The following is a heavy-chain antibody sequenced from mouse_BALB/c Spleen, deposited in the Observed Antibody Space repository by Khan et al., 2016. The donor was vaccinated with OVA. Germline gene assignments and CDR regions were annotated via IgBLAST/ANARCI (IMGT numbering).Heavy chain of an antibody. D-gene: IGHD1-1*01. V-gene: IGHV3-2*02. CDR2: ISYSDST. Sequence: EVQLQESGPGLVKPSQSLSLTCTVTGYSITSNYAWNWIRQFPGNKLEWMGYISYSDSTSYNPSLKSRISITRETSKNQFFMQLNSVTTEDTATYYCARGNYYGYAMDYWGQGTSVTVSS. J-gene: IGHJ4*01. CDR1: GYSITSNYA. CDR3: ARGNYYGYAMDY.